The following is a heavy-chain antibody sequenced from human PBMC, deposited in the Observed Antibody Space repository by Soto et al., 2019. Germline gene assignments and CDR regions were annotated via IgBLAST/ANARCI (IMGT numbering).Heavy chain of an antibody. D-gene: IGHD3-9*01. Sequence: QVQLVESGGGVVQPGRSLRLSCAASGFTFSSYGMHWVRQAPGKGLEWVAVIWYDGSNKYYADSVKGRFTISRDNSKNTLYLQMNSLRAEETAVYYCARDHAVLRYFDWSTKPDDAFDIWCQVTMVTVSS. J-gene: IGHJ3*02. CDR2: IWYDGSNK. V-gene: IGHV3-33*01. CDR3: ARDHAVLRYFDWSTKPDDAFDI. CDR1: GFTFSSYG.